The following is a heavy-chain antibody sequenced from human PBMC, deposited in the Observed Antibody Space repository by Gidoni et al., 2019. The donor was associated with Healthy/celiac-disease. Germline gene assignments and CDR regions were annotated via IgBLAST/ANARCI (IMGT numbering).Heavy chain of an antibody. CDR3: ARGHWFGELFSYYGMDV. D-gene: IGHD3-10*01. CDR2: INPNSGGT. CDR1: GYTFTGYY. J-gene: IGHJ6*02. Sequence: QVQLVQSGAEVKQPGASVKVSCKASGYTFTGYYMHWVRQAPGQGLEWMGWINPNSGGTNYAQKFQGRVTMTRDTSISTAYMELSRLRSDDTAVYYCARGHWFGELFSYYGMDVWGQGTTVTVSS. V-gene: IGHV1-2*02.